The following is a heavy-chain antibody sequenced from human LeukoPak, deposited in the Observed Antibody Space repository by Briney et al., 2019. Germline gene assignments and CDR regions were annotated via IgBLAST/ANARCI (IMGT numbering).Heavy chain of an antibody. CDR2: IIPIFGTA. V-gene: IGHV1-69*01. CDR1: GGTFSSYA. J-gene: IGHJ3*02. Sequence: SVKVSCKASGGTFSSYAISWVRQAPGQGLEWMGGIIPIFGTANYAQKFQGRVTITADGSTSTAYMELSSLRSEDTAVYYCARCSGILTGAFDIWGQGTMVTVSS. D-gene: IGHD3-9*01. CDR3: ARCSGILTGAFDI.